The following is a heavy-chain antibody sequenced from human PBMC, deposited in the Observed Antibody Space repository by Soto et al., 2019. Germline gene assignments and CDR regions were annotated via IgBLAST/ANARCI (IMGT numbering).Heavy chain of an antibody. CDR2: ISWNSGKI. V-gene: IGHV3-9*01. Sequence: EVQLVESGGGLVQPGRSLTLSCEASGFAFDDHAMHWVRQVPGKGLEWVSSISWNSGKIGYAGSVKGRFTISRDNAKNFVYLQMNSLRTEDTALYYCAKWPPSPKMGVTSHWGQGTLVTVSS. D-gene: IGHD1-26*01. J-gene: IGHJ4*02. CDR3: AKWPPSPKMGVTSH. CDR1: GFAFDDHA.